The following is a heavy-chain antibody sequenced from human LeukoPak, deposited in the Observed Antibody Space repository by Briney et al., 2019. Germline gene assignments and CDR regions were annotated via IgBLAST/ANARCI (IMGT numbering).Heavy chain of an antibody. CDR2: IRNDGNNK. V-gene: IGHV3-30*02. CDR1: GFTFSSNG. D-gene: IGHD3-10*01. Sequence: PGGSLRLSCGASGFTFSSNGMHRVREAPGKGLEWVAYIRNDGNNKYYADSVKGRFTISRDNSKNTLYLQMNSLRTEDTAVYYCAKDRSWSWDYWGQGTLVTVSS. CDR3: AKDRSWSWDY. J-gene: IGHJ4*02.